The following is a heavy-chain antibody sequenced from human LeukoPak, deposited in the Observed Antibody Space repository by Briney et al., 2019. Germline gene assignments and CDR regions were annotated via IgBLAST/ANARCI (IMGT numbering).Heavy chain of an antibody. CDR1: GYTFRQYS. J-gene: IGHJ3*01. V-gene: IGHV1-18*01. D-gene: IGHD5-24*01. CDR2: VSLSHTNR. Sequence: GASVKVSCKASGYTFRQYSISWVRQAPGKGFEWMWWVSLSHTNRVYAQEFQGRVTMTADTNTNTVSMELRSLRFDDTAVYFCARDYILPLETDNGDGFAIWGQGTVVTVSS. CDR3: ARDYILPLETDNGDGFAI.